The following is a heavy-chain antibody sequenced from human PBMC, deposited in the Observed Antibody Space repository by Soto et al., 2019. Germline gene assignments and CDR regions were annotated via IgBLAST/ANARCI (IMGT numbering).Heavy chain of an antibody. Sequence: QVQLVESGGGVVQPGRSLRLSCAASGFTFSSYAMHWVRQAPGKGLEWVAVISYDGSNKYYADSVKGRFTISRDNSKNTLYLQMNSLRAEDTAVYYCARGPHYYDSSGAFDYWGQGTLVTVSS. CDR1: GFTFSSYA. D-gene: IGHD3-22*01. J-gene: IGHJ4*02. V-gene: IGHV3-30-3*01. CDR3: ARGPHYYDSSGAFDY. CDR2: ISYDGSNK.